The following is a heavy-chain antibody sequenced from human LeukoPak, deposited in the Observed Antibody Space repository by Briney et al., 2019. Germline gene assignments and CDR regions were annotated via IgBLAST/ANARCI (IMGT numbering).Heavy chain of an antibody. Sequence: GASVKVSCKASGYTFTGYYTHWVRQAPGQGLEWMGWINPKSGGTNYAQKFQGRVTMTRDTSISAAYMELSRLRSDDTAVYYCARGSGGWFDPWGQGTLVTVSS. CDR2: INPKSGGT. V-gene: IGHV1-2*02. CDR1: GYTFTGYY. D-gene: IGHD1-26*01. J-gene: IGHJ5*02. CDR3: ARGSGGWFDP.